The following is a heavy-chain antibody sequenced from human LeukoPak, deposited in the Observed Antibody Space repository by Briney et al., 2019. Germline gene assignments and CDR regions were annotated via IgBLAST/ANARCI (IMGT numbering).Heavy chain of an antibody. Sequence: GRSLRLSCAASGFTFSSYGMHWVRQAPGKGLEWVAVIWYDGSNKYYADSVKGRFTISRDNSKNTLYLQMNSLRAEDTAVYYCAREAVVTAIGYYYYGMDVWGQGTTVTVSS. D-gene: IGHD2-21*02. CDR2: IWYDGSNK. J-gene: IGHJ6*02. CDR3: AREAVVTAIGYYYYGMDV. V-gene: IGHV3-33*01. CDR1: GFTFSSYG.